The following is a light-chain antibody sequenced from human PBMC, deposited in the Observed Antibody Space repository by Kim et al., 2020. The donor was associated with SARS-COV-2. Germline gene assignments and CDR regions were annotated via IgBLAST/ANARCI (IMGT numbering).Light chain of an antibody. CDR3: SSYAGSNSYV. CDR2: EVS. V-gene: IGLV2-8*01. Sequence: QSALTQPPSVSGSPGQSVTISCTGSSSDVGGYKYVSWYQHHPGKAPKVMIYEVSKRPSGVPDRFSGSKSGNTASLTISGLQAEDEADYYCSSYAGSNSYVFGSGTKVTVL. CDR1: SSDVGGYKY. J-gene: IGLJ1*01.